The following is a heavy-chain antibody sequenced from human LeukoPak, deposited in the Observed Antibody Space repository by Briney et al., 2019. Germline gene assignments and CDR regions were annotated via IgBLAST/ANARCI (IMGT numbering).Heavy chain of an antibody. CDR2: ISGSGGST. D-gene: IGHD3-9*01. CDR1: GFTVSSIY. CDR3: AKDPWAHFDILTGYYSGYFDY. J-gene: IGHJ4*02. V-gene: IGHV3-23*01. Sequence: PGGSLRLSCAASGFTVSSIYMSWVRQAPGKGLEWVSAISGSGGSTYYADSVKGRFTISRDNSKNTLYLQMNSLRAEDTAVYYCAKDPWAHFDILTGYYSGYFDYWGQGTLVTVSS.